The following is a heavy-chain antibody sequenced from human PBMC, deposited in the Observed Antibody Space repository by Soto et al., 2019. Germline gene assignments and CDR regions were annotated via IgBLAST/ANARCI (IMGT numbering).Heavy chain of an antibody. CDR2: ISGSGGST. Sequence: GSLRLSCAASGFTFSSYAMSWVRQAPGKGLEWVSAISGSGGSTYYAGSVKGRFTISRDNAKNSLYLQMNSLRAEDTAVYYCARDKVTTNYYYGMDVWGQGTTVTVSS. CDR3: ARDKVTTNYYYGMDV. CDR1: GFTFSSYA. J-gene: IGHJ6*02. V-gene: IGHV3-23*01. D-gene: IGHD2-21*02.